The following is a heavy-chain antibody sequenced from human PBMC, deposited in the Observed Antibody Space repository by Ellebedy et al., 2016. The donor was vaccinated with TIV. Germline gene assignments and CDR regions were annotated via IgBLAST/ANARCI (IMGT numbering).Heavy chain of an antibody. CDR3: ARVPYQLLPDDY. V-gene: IGHV1-18*01. J-gene: IGHJ4*02. D-gene: IGHD2-2*01. CDR2: ISAYTGNT. CDR1: GYTFTKYG. Sequence: AASVKVSCKASGYTFTKYGISWVRQAPGQGLEWMGWISAYTGNTKYAQNLQGRVTMTTDTSTSTAYMELRSLRFDDTAVYYCARVPYQLLPDDYWGQGTLVIVSS.